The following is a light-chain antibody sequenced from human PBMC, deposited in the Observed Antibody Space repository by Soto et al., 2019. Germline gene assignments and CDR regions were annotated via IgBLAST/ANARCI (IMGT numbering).Light chain of an antibody. V-gene: IGLV2-23*01. Sequence: QSVLTQPASVSGSPGQSITISCTGTSSDVGSFDLVSWYQQHPGRVPKLMIYEGTKRPSGVSNRFSGSESGNAACLTISGLQAEDEADYYCCSSAGSSTSVVFGGGTNVTVL. J-gene: IGLJ2*01. CDR3: CSSAGSSTSVV. CDR2: EGT. CDR1: SSDVGSFDL.